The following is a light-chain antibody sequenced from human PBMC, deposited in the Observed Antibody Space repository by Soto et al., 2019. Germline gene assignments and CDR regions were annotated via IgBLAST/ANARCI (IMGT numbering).Light chain of an antibody. V-gene: IGKV1-33*01. J-gene: IGKJ2*01. CDR2: AAS. Sequence: DIQVTQSPSSLSASVGDRVTITCQASQDISDFLNWYQQKPGKAPKPLIYAASILETGVPSRFSGSGSGTDFTFTISSLQPEDFATYYCQQYDILPTFGQGTKVEMK. CDR3: QQYDILPT. CDR1: QDISDF.